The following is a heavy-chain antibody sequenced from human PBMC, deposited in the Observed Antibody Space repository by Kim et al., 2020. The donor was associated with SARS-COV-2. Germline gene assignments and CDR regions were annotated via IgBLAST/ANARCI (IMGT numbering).Heavy chain of an antibody. CDR2: INHSGST. CDR3: ARGQYYDFWSEIDYYYYMDV. Sequence: SETLSLTCAVYGGSFSGYYWSWIRQPPGKGLEWIGEINHSGSTNYNPSLKSRVTISVDTSKNQFSLKLSSVTAADTAVYYCARGQYYDFWSEIDYYYYMDVWGKGTTVTVSS. D-gene: IGHD3-3*01. CDR1: GGSFSGYY. J-gene: IGHJ6*03. V-gene: IGHV4-34*01.